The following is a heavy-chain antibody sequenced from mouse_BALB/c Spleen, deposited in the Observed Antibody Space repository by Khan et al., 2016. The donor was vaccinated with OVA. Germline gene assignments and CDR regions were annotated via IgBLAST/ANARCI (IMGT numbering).Heavy chain of an antibody. Sequence: VKLLESGPGLVKPSQSLSLTCTVTGYSITSGYGWNWIRQFPGNKLEWMGYISYSGSTNYNPSLKSRISITRDTSKNQFFLQLNSVTTEDTATYYCARKARIKYWGQGTTLTVSS. CDR2: ISYSGST. V-gene: IGHV3-2*02. D-gene: IGHD3-2*02. CDR3: ARKARIKY. CDR1: GYSITSGYG. J-gene: IGHJ2*01.